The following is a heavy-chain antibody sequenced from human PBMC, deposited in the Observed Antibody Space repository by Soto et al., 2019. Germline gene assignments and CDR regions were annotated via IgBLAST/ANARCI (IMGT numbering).Heavy chain of an antibody. V-gene: IGHV3-48*02. J-gene: IGHJ5*02. Sequence: EVQLVESGGGLVQPGGSLRLSCAASGFIFRSYSMSWVRQAPGKGLQWLSYISSTSSTIYYADSVEGRITVSRDNAKDSLSLQMDSRRDEDTAMYYCVIVSGSYSTALDHWGQGTLVSVSS. CDR3: VIVSGSYSTALDH. D-gene: IGHD1-26*01. CDR1: GFIFRSYS. CDR2: ISSTSSTI.